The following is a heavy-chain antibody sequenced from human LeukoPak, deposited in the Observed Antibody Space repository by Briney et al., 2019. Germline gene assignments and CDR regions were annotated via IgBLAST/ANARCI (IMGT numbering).Heavy chain of an antibody. CDR3: ARGSSGWYSVAD. CDR1: GYTFTSYS. Sequence: GASVKVSCKASGYTFTSYSMHWVRQAPGQGLEWMGIINPIGGSTSYAQKFQGRVTMTRDTSTSTVYMELSSLRSEDTGVYYCARGSSGWYSVADWGQGTLVTVSS. D-gene: IGHD6-19*01. CDR2: INPIGGST. J-gene: IGHJ1*01. V-gene: IGHV1-46*01.